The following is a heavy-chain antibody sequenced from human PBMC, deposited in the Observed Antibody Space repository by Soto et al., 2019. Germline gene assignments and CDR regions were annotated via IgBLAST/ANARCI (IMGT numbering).Heavy chain of an antibody. CDR1: GYSFTAYY. J-gene: IGHJ4*02. V-gene: IGHV1-2*02. Sequence: QVQLVQSGAEVKKPGASVKVSCKASGYSFTAYYIHWVRQAPGQGLEWMGWINPNSGGASYAQKFQDRVTITRDTSISTAYMQLSRLRSDDTAVFYCARTTVLNYYGDYWGQGTLVTVSS. D-gene: IGHD3-22*01. CDR2: INPNSGGA. CDR3: ARTTVLNYYGDY.